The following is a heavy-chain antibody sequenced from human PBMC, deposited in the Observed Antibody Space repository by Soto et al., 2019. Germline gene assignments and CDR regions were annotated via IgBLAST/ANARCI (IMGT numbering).Heavy chain of an antibody. V-gene: IGHV1-3*01. CDR2: INAGNGNT. Sequence: ASVKVSCKASGYTFTSYAMHWVRQAPGQRLEWMGWINAGNGNTKYSQKFQGRVTFTTDTSANTAYMELSSLRSEDTAVYYCATYVGYSSTCLSHWRQATLVTAPQ. CDR1: GYTFTSYA. J-gene: IGHJ4*02. CDR3: ATYVGYSSTCLSH. D-gene: IGHD6-13*01.